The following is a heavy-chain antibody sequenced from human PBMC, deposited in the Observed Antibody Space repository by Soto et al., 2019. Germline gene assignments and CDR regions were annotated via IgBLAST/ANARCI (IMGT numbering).Heavy chain of an antibody. CDR2: VFYSGST. CDR3: ASDMTAVTPGFDY. V-gene: IGHV4-39*01. CDR1: GGSISTSTYY. D-gene: IGHD4-17*01. J-gene: IGHJ4*02. Sequence: QLQLQESGPGLVKPSETLSLTCTVSGGSISTSTYYWGWIRQPPGKGLEWIGNVFYSGSTSYSPSLKRRVTISVDTSKNQFSLKLSSVTAADTAVYYCASDMTAVTPGFDYWGQGTLVTVSS.